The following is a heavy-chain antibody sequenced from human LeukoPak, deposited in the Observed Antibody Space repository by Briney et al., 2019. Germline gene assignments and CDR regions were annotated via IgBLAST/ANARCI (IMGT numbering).Heavy chain of an antibody. D-gene: IGHD3-10*01. CDR1: GYSISSGYY. CDR3: ARVPYGSGSYVFDY. J-gene: IGHJ4*02. Sequence: PSETLSLTCTVSGYSISSGYYWGWIRQPPGKGLEWTGSIYHSGSTYYNPSLKSRVTISVDTSKNQFSLKLSSVTAADTAVYYCARVPYGSGSYVFDYWGQGTLVTVSS. CDR2: IYHSGST. V-gene: IGHV4-38-2*02.